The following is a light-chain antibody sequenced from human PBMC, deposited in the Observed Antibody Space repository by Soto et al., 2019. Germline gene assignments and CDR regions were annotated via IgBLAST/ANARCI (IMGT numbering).Light chain of an antibody. J-gene: IGLJ2*01. CDR1: SGHSSYI. V-gene: IGLV4-60*03. Sequence: QLVLTQSSSASASLGSSVKLTCTLSSGHSSYIIAWHQQQPGKAPRYLMKLEGSGSYNKGSGVPDRFSGSSSGADRYLTISNLQSEDEADYYGETWDSNTVVFGGGTKLTVL. CDR3: ETWDSNTVV. CDR2: LEGSGSY.